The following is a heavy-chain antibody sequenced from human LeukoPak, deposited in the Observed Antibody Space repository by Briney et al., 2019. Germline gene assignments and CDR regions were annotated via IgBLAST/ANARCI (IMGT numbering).Heavy chain of an antibody. J-gene: IGHJ4*02. CDR1: GFTFSTYN. V-gene: IGHV3-48*02. CDR3: ARDIALTSYCSDTSCLDDY. Sequence: PGGSLRLSCAASGFTFSTYNMNWVRQAPGKGLEWVSYISNSGGTLYYADSVKGRFTISRDNAKNSLYLQMDSLRDEDTAVYYCARDIALTSYCSDTSCLDDYWGQGTLVTVSS. D-gene: IGHD2-2*01. CDR2: ISNSGGTL.